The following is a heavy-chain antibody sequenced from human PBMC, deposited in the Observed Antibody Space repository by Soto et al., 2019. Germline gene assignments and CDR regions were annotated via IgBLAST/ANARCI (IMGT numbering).Heavy chain of an antibody. CDR2: INAGNGNT. Sequence: ASVKVSCKASGYTFTNYAMHWVRQAPGQRLEWMGWINAGNGNTKYSQKFQGGVTITRDTSASTAYMELSSLRSEDTAVYYCARDPHTGYCSSTSCSYLFDYWGQGTLVTVSS. CDR1: GYTFTNYA. V-gene: IGHV1-3*01. D-gene: IGHD2-2*01. CDR3: ARDPHTGYCSSTSCSYLFDY. J-gene: IGHJ4*02.